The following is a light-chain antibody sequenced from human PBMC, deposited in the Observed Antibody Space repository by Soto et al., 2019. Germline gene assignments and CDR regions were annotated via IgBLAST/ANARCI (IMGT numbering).Light chain of an antibody. CDR1: RSIINW. CDR3: QQYSYHWT. CDR2: KAS. Sequence: DIQLTQSPSTLSASVGDRVTITCRASRSIINWLAWYQQKSGKGPNLLIYKASNLQTGVPSRFSGSGYRTEFNLAISCLQPDDVATYYCQQYSYHWTCGQGPKVEI. J-gene: IGKJ1*01. V-gene: IGKV1-5*03.